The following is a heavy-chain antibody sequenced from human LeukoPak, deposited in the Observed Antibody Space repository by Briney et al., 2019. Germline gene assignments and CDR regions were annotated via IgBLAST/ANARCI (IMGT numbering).Heavy chain of an antibody. CDR2: INSNGGST. V-gene: IGHV3-64D*06. D-gene: IGHD1-7*01. Sequence: GGSLRLSCSASGFTFSSYAMHWVRQAPGKGLEYVSAINSNGGSTYYADSVKSRFTISRHNSKNTLYLQMSSLRAEDTAVYYCVKARLNLHWGQGTLVTVSS. J-gene: IGHJ4*02. CDR3: VKARLNLH. CDR1: GFTFSSYA.